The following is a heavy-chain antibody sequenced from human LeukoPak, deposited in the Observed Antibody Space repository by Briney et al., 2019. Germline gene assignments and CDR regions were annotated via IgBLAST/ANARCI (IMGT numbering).Heavy chain of an antibody. Sequence: SETLSLTCTVSGYSISSGYYWGWIRQPPGKGLEWIGSIYHSGSTKYNPSLKSRVTISVDTSKNQFSLKLSSVTAADTAVYYCARDGYSGNDGLWGQGSLVTVSS. V-gene: IGHV4-38-2*02. J-gene: IGHJ4*02. CDR1: GYSISSGYY. CDR3: ARDGYSGNDGL. D-gene: IGHD5-12*01. CDR2: IYHSGST.